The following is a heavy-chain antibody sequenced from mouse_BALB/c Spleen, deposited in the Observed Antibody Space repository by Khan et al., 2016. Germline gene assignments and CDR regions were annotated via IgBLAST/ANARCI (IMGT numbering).Heavy chain of an antibody. D-gene: IGHD3-3*01. CDR1: GFNIKDAY. J-gene: IGHJ3*01. CDR2: IDAANVNT. V-gene: IGHV14-3*02. CDR3: SDLGQY. Sequence: EVQLQESGAELVKPGASLKLSCTVSGFNIKDAYIHWVIQRPEQGLEWIGRIDAANVNTKYDPKFQGKATITADTSSNTAYLQPSSLTSEDTAVYYCSDLGQYGGQGTLVTVSA.